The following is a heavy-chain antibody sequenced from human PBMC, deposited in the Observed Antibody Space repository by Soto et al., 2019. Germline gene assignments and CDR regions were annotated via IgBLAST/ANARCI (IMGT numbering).Heavy chain of an antibody. CDR2: ISSGSRTI. Sequence: GGSLRLSCTASGFTFSTYSMNWVRQAPGKGLEWVSYISSGSRTIYYADSVKGRFTISRDNAKDSLFLQMNSLRDEDTAVYYCARDVDIMTQGTLGYWGQGALVTVSS. D-gene: IGHD3-9*01. J-gene: IGHJ4*02. CDR1: GFTFSTYS. CDR3: ARDVDIMTQGTLGY. V-gene: IGHV3-48*02.